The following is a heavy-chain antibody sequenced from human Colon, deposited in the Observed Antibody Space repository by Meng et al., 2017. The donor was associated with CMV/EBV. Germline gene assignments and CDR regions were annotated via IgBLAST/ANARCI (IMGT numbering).Heavy chain of an antibody. J-gene: IGHJ4*02. V-gene: IGHV1-2*02. Sequence: ASVKVSCKASGYTFTGNYIHWVRQPLGQGFEWIGWINPNGGGTNYAQKLQGRVTMTRDTSINTVYMNLSSLTSDDTAVYYCARLPAMAGIYYFFDSWGQGARVTVSS. CDR2: INPNGGGT. CDR3: ARLPAMAGIYYFFDS. CDR1: GYTFTGNY. D-gene: IGHD5-24*01.